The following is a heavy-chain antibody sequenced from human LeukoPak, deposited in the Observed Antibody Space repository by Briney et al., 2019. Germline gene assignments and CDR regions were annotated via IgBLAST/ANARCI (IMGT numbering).Heavy chain of an antibody. J-gene: IGHJ4*02. Sequence: GGSLRLSCAASGFTFSSYAMNWVRQAPGKGLEWVSAISGSGGSTYYADSVKGRFTISRDHSKNTLYLQMNSLRAEDTAVYYCAKFAIRITMIVVHYWGQGTLVTVSS. D-gene: IGHD3-22*01. V-gene: IGHV3-23*01. CDR2: ISGSGGST. CDR1: GFTFSSYA. CDR3: AKFAIRITMIVVHY.